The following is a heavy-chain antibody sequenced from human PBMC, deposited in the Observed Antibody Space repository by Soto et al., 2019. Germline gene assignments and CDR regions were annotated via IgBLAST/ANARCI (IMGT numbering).Heavy chain of an antibody. CDR2: IYSGGST. D-gene: IGHD3-22*01. J-gene: IGHJ3*02. V-gene: IGHV3-66*01. CDR1: GFTVSSNY. Sequence: GGSLRLSCAASGFTVSSNYMSWVRQAPGKGLEWVSVIYSGGSTYYADSVKGRFTISRDNSKNTLYLQMNSLRAEDTAVYYCARSISYYYDSSGYDAFDIWGQGTMVTVSS. CDR3: ARSISYYYDSSGYDAFDI.